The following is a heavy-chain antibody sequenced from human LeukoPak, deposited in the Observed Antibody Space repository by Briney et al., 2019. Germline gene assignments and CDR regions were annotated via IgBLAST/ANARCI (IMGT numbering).Heavy chain of an antibody. D-gene: IGHD6-13*01. V-gene: IGHV1-18*01. CDR3: ARVGPYSSTWSPEGDDAFDI. J-gene: IGHJ3*02. CDR2: ISTYNGDT. CDR1: GYTFTTYG. Sequence: ASVKLSFNSSGYTFTTYGITWVRLAHGQGLGWMGLISTYNGDTTYAQKVQGRVTMSTDTSTSTAYMELRRLRSYVTAVYFCARVGPYSSTWSPEGDDAFDIWGQGTMVTVSS.